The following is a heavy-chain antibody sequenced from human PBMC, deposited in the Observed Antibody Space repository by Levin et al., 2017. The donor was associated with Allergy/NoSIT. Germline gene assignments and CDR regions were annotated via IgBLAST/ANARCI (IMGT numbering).Heavy chain of an antibody. V-gene: IGHV4-34*01. CDR2: INHSGST. D-gene: IGHD1-26*01. Sequence: ASQTLSLTCAVYGGSFSGYYWSWIRQPPGKGLEWIGEINHSGSTNYNPSLKSRVTISVDTSKNQFSLKLSSVTAADTAVYYCARAVGAREGYYYGMDVWGQGTTVTVSS. J-gene: IGHJ6*02. CDR3: ARAVGAREGYYYGMDV. CDR1: GGSFSGYY.